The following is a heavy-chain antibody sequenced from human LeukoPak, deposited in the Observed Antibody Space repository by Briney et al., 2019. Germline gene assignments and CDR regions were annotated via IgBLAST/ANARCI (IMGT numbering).Heavy chain of an antibody. CDR2: ITNSGDST. Sequence: GGSLRLSCAASGFTFNSYAMSWVRQAPGKGLEWVSSITNSGDSTYYADSVKGRFIISRDNSKNTLYLQMNSLRAEDTAVYYCAKDLRLWFGELTADLDYWGQGTLVTVSS. V-gene: IGHV3-23*01. CDR3: AKDLRLWFGELTADLDY. CDR1: GFTFNSYA. D-gene: IGHD3-10*01. J-gene: IGHJ4*02.